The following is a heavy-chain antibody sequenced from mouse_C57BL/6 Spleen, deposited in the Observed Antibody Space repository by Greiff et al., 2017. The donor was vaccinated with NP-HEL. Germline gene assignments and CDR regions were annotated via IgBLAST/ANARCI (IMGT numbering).Heavy chain of an antibody. D-gene: IGHD2-5*01. J-gene: IGHJ4*01. CDR2: INPRNGGT. CDR1: GYTFTSYW. V-gene: IGHV1-53*01. Sequence: VQLQQPGTELVKPGASVKLSCKASGYTFTSYWMHWVKKRPGQGLEWIGNINPRNGGTNYNEKFKGKGTMTVDKSSSKVYMQLSSLTSVDCAVYECPRKKGYYSNYKAMDYWGQGTSVTVSS. CDR3: PRKKGYYSNYKAMDY.